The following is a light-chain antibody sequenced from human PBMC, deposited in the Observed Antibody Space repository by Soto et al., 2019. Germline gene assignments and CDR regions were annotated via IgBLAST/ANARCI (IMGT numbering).Light chain of an antibody. CDR2: DAS. CDR3: QQRINWIT. V-gene: IGKV3-11*01. Sequence: EIVLTQSPATLSLSPGERATLSCRASQSVSRYLAWYQQKPGQAPTLLIYDASYRATGIPARFSGSGSGTDFTLTINSLAPEDFAVYYCQQRINWITFGQGTRLEIK. CDR1: QSVSRY. J-gene: IGKJ5*01.